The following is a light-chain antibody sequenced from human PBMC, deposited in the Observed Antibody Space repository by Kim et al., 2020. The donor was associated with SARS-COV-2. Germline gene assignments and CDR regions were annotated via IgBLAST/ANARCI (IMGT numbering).Light chain of an antibody. CDR2: DDS. CDR1: NIGSKS. V-gene: IGLV3-21*03. J-gene: IGLJ2*01. Sequence: APGKTARITCGGNNIGSKSVHWYQEKPGQAPVLVVYDDSDRPSGIPERFSGSNSGDTATLTISRVEAGDEADYYCQVWDSSSYHSFFGGGTQLTVL. CDR3: QVWDSSSYHSF.